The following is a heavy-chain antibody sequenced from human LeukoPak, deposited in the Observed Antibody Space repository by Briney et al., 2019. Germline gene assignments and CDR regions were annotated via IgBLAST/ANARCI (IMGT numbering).Heavy chain of an antibody. CDR3: ARRHDYYYGSGSHNNWFDP. CDR2: INHSGST. CDR1: GFTFSSYE. V-gene: IGHV4-34*01. J-gene: IGHJ5*02. D-gene: IGHD3-10*01. Sequence: GSLRLSCAASGFTFSSYEMNWVRQPPGKGLEWIGEINHSGSTNYNPSLKSRVNILVDTSKKQFSLKVNSVTAADTAVYYCARRHDYYYGSGSHNNWFDPWGQGSLVTVSS.